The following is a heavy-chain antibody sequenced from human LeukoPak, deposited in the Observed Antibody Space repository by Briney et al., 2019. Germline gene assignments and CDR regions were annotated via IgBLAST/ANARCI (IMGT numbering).Heavy chain of an antibody. Sequence: PSETLSLTCTVSGGSISSYYWSWIRQPPGKGLEWIGYIYYSGSGSTNYNPSLKSRVTISVDTSKNQFSLKLSSVTAADTAVYYCAMPYYDFWSGYPEYFDYWGQGTLVTVSS. CDR2: IYYSGSGST. D-gene: IGHD3-3*01. CDR1: GGSISSYY. J-gene: IGHJ4*02. V-gene: IGHV4-59*08. CDR3: AMPYYDFWSGYPEYFDY.